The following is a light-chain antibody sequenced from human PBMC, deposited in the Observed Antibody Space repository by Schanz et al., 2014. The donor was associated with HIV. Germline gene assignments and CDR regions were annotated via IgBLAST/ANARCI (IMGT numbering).Light chain of an antibody. Sequence: DIQLTQSPSSVSASVGDRVTITCRARQSVDSWLAWYQQKPGKAPKLMISKASSLQGGVPSRFSGSGSGTDFSLTISSLQPDDLATYYCQQYNKYSPFSFGQGTKLEIK. CDR1: QSVDSW. CDR2: KAS. V-gene: IGKV1-5*03. J-gene: IGKJ2*01. CDR3: QQYNKYSPFS.